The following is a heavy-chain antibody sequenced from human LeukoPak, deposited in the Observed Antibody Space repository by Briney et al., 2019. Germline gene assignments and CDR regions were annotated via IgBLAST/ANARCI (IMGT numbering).Heavy chain of an antibody. Sequence: GGSLRLSCAASGFTFSDYYMAWIRQAPGKGLEYISHIGASGSTIHYGDSVKGRFTIFRDDARNSVYLQMTSLRAEDTATYFCARDCGGHCYSGFDYWGQGALVTVSS. CDR2: IGASGSTI. CDR3: ARDCGGHCYSGFDY. D-gene: IGHD2-21*02. J-gene: IGHJ4*02. V-gene: IGHV3-11*04. CDR1: GFTFSDYY.